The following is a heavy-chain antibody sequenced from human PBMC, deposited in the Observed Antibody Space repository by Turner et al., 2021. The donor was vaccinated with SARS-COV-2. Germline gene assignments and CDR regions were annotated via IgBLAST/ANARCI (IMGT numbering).Heavy chain of an antibody. CDR2: ISYDGSSK. V-gene: IGHV3-30*18. Sequence: QVRLVESGGGVVQPGRSLSPSFLASGFTFSSHGMHWVRQAPGKGLEWVAAISYDGSSKFYADFVKGRFTISRDDSSNTVYVEINSLRPEDTAVFYCAKDDGGLATTTYGMDVWGQGTTVTVSS. CDR3: AKDDGGLATTTYGMDV. J-gene: IGHJ6*02. D-gene: IGHD3-16*01. CDR1: GFTFSSHG.